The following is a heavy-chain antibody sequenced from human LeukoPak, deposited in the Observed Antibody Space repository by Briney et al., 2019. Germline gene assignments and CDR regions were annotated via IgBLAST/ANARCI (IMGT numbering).Heavy chain of an antibody. D-gene: IGHD1-14*01. J-gene: IGHJ6*03. Sequence: SQTLSLTCAISGDSVSSNSAAWNWIRQSPSRGLEWLGRTYYRSKWYNDYAVSVKSRITINPDTSKNQFSLQLNSVTPEDTAVYYCASFSRVDRNYYYYYYMDVWGKGTTVTVSS. CDR2: TYYRSKWYN. V-gene: IGHV6-1*01. CDR1: GDSVSSNSAA. CDR3: ASFSRVDRNYYYYYYMDV.